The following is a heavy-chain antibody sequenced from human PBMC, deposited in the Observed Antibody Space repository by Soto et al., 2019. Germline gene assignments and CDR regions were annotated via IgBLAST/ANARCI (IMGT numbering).Heavy chain of an antibody. CDR2: ISYSGNT. Sequence: SGTLSLTCTVSGGSSSGSRYYWGWIRQPPGKGLEWIGSISYSGNTYNNPSLKSRVTISVDTSKNQFSLKLSSVTAADTAVYYCASYASRRYFTPDYCGPGALLTLSS. D-gene: IGHD3-10*01. CDR3: ASYASRRYFTPDY. V-gene: IGHV4-39*01. J-gene: IGHJ4*02. CDR1: GGSSSGSRYY.